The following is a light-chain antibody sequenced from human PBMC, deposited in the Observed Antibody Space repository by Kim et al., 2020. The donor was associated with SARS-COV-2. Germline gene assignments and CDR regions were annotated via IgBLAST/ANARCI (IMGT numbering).Light chain of an antibody. Sequence: LGERATLSCRASQSVGGYLAWYQQKPGQAPRLLMYDVSYRATGVPARFSGSGSETDFTLTISSLEPEDLAVYYCQQRAYWPVTFGQGTRLEIK. J-gene: IGKJ5*01. CDR2: DVS. CDR3: QQRAYWPVT. V-gene: IGKV3-11*01. CDR1: QSVGGY.